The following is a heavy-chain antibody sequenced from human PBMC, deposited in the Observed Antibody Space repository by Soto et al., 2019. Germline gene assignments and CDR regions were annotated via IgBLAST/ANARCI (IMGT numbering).Heavy chain of an antibody. J-gene: IGHJ3*02. V-gene: IGHV3-9*01. CDR1: GFNFDDYA. CDR3: AKDVDYDILTVGNDAFAI. Sequence: EVQLVESGGGLVQPGRSLRLSCAASGFNFDDYAMHWVRQAPGKGLEWVSGISWNSGSIGYADSVKGLFTLCRDNAKNSLYLQMNSLRAEDTALYYCAKDVDYDILTVGNDAFAICGQGTMVTVSS. CDR2: ISWNSGSI. D-gene: IGHD3-9*01.